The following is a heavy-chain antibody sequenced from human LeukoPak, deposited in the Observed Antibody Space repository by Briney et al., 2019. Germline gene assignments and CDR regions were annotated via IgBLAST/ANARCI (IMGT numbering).Heavy chain of an antibody. D-gene: IGHD5-12*01. CDR1: GFTFSSYA. CDR3: AKDGRVATIKGAFDI. CDR2: ISGSGGST. J-gene: IGHJ3*02. Sequence: GSLXLSCAASGFTFSSYAMSWVRQAPGKGLEWVSAISGSGGSTYYADSVKGRFTISRDNSKNTLYLQMNSLRAEDTAVYYCAKDGRVATIKGAFDIWGQGTMVTVSS. V-gene: IGHV3-23*01.